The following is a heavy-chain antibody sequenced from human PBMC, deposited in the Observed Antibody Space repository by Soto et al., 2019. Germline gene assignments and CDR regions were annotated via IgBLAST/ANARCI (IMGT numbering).Heavy chain of an antibody. CDR1: GFTFSSYW. CDR2: IKQDGSEK. CDR3: ARENIRGDIYYYYYGMDV. Sequence: GGSLRLSFAASGFTFSSYWMSWVRQAPGKWLEWVANIKQDGSEKYYVYSVKGRFTISRDNAKNSLYLQMNSLRAEDTAVYYCARENIRGDIYYYYYGMDVWRQGTTVTVSS. V-gene: IGHV3-7*01. J-gene: IGHJ6*02. D-gene: IGHD3-10*01.